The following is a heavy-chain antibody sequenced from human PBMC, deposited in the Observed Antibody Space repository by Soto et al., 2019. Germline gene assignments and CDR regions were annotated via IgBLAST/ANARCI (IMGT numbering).Heavy chain of an antibody. CDR3: ARAYSGYDPYYFDY. CDR1: GYTFTGYY. D-gene: IGHD5-12*01. V-gene: IGHV1-2*04. CDR2: INPNSGGT. Sequence: GASVKVSCKASGYTFTGYYMHWVRQAPGQGLEWMGWINPNSGGTNYAQRFQGWVTMTRDTSISTAYMELSRLRSDDTAVYYCARAYSGYDPYYFDYWGQGTLVTVSS. J-gene: IGHJ4*02.